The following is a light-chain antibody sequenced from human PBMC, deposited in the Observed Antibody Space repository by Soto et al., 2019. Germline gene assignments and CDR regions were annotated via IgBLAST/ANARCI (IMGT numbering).Light chain of an antibody. V-gene: IGLV1-44*01. Sequence: CVLTQPPSASGTPGKRVTISCSGSISSIRANRVSWYQQVPRTAPKLLIYGDDRRPSGVPYRFSGSKSGTSASLAISGLQSEDEADYYCASWADSLHVLFFGTGTKVTVL. CDR3: ASWADSLHVLF. CDR2: GDD. J-gene: IGLJ1*01. CDR1: ISSIRANR.